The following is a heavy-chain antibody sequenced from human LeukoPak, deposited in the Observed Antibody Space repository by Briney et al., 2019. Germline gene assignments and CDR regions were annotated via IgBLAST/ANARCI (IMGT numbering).Heavy chain of an antibody. D-gene: IGHD1-1*01. CDR2: IHDDGAKT. V-gene: IGHV3-23*01. CDR3: AKPLRPTTSYFDS. Sequence: GSLRLSYAASGFTFYTHTMTWVRQAPGKGLEWVSRIHDDGAKTYYSDSVKGRFTISRDNSKYTLFLQMNSLRADDTALYYCAKPLRPTTSYFDSWGQGTLVTVSS. J-gene: IGHJ4*02. CDR1: GFTFYTHT.